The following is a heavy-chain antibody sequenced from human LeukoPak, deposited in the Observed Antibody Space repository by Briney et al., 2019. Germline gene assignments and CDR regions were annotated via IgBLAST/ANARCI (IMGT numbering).Heavy chain of an antibody. V-gene: IGHV3-21*01. CDR3: AREGPLYYYYYMDV. CDR1: GFTFSSYS. CDR2: ISSSSSYI. Sequence: GGSLRLSCAASGFTFSSYSMNWVRQAPGKGLEWVSSISSSSSYIYYADSVKGRFTISRDNAKNSLYLQMNSLRTEDTAVYYCAREGPLYYYYYMDVWGKGTTVTVSS. J-gene: IGHJ6*03.